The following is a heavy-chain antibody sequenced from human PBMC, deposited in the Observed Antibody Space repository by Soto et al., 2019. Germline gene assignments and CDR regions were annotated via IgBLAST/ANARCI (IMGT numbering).Heavy chain of an antibody. V-gene: IGHV3-33*01. CDR1: GFTFRSYC. CDR2: IDHDGSVK. Sequence: GGSLILSCVSSGFTFRSYCMHWVRQAPGKGLEWVAAIDHDGSVKYYVDSLKGRSTISRDDSKSTLYLQMDSLRAEDTAVYHCARDACSKHSCFDLWGHGALVTVSS. D-gene: IGHD2-2*01. J-gene: IGHJ4*01. CDR3: ARDACSKHSCFDL.